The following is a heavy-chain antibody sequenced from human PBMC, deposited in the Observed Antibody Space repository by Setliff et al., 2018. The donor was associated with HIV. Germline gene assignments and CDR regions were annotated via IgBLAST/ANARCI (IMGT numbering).Heavy chain of an antibody. CDR3: ARGVGAAGDY. D-gene: IGHD1-26*01. Sequence: ASVKVSCKASGYSFPNYAIHWVRLAPGQRLEWMGWIKPASGDTQYSQKFQGRVTITRDTSASKVYMEVSRLKSEDTAVYFCARGVGAAGDYWGQGTQVTVSS. CDR1: GYSFPNYA. CDR2: IKPASGDT. V-gene: IGHV1-3*01. J-gene: IGHJ4*02.